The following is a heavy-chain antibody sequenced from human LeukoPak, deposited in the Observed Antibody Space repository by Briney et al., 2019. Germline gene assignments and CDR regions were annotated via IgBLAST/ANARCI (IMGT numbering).Heavy chain of an antibody. D-gene: IGHD6-13*01. V-gene: IGHV1-46*01. J-gene: IGHJ5*02. CDR3: ARGVSWQQLATKSPNWFYP. Sequence: ASVKVSCKASGYTFTSYYMHWVRQAPGQGLEWMGIINPSGGSTSYAQKFQGRVTMTRDTSTSTVYMELSSLRSEDTAVYYCARGVSWQQLATKSPNWFYPWGQGTLVTVSS. CDR2: INPSGGST. CDR1: GYTFTSYY.